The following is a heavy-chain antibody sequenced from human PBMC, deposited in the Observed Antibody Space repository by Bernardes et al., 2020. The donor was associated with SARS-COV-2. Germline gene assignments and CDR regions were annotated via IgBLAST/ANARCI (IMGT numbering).Heavy chain of an antibody. CDR3: ARTTVTPEVWYFDL. J-gene: IGHJ2*01. D-gene: IGHD4-4*01. CDR2: VLSSGST. Sequence: SETLSLTCAVSGVSVSGYHWAWMRQPPGRGLEWIAVVLSSGSTNYNPSLKSRVAMSVDTSKNQVSLTVNSVTTADTAVYYCARTTVTPEVWYFDLWGRGTLVTVSS. CDR1: GVSVSGYH. V-gene: IGHV4-59*02.